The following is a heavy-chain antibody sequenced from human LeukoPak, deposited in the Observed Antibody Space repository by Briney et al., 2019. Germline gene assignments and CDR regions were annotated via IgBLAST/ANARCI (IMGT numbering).Heavy chain of an antibody. J-gene: IGHJ3*02. CDR2: INPTRGDT. Sequence: ASVRVFCKSSGFPFTGHYIHWVRQAPGQGLEWIGYINPTRGDTYYSEKFRGRVTVTRDTSIRTAYMELNRLSSDDTAVYFCARDHTYYYDSSSYVDDALDIWGQGTMVTVFS. CDR3: ARDHTYYYDSSSYVDDALDI. V-gene: IGHV1-2*02. D-gene: IGHD3-22*01. CDR1: GFPFTGHY.